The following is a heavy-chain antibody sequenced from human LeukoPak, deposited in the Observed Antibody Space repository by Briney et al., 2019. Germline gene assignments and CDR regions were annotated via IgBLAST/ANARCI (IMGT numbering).Heavy chain of an antibody. D-gene: IGHD3-22*01. V-gene: IGHV1-69*13. CDR1: GDTFSRYA. CDR2: IIPIFGTA. Sequence: ASVKVSCKASGDTFSRYAISWVRQAPGQGPEWMGGIIPIFGTANYAQKYQGRVTMTADESSSTAYMELSSLRFGDTAVYYCARDASIYDTNGYYYLWWGQGTLVTVSS. J-gene: IGHJ4*02. CDR3: ARDASIYDTNGYYYLW.